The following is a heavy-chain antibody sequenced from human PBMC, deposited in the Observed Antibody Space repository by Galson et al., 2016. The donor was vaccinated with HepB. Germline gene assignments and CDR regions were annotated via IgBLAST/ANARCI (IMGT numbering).Heavy chain of an antibody. V-gene: IGHV3-23*01. Sequence: SLRLSCAASEFSFDNYAMCWVRQAPGKGLEWVSSISGSGTNSHYAGTVRDRVTISKDNSENTLYLQMNSLRVDDTSVYYCAKDPDNSGVFFFYHWGRGTLVIVAS. CDR3: AKDPDNSGVFFFYH. J-gene: IGHJ4*02. CDR1: EFSFDNYA. D-gene: IGHD5-12*01. CDR2: ISGSGTNS.